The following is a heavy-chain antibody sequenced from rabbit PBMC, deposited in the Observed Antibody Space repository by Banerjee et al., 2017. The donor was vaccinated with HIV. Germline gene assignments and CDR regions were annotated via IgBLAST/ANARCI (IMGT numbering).Heavy chain of an antibody. CDR2: IYTGSSVTT. CDR1: GIDFNTYYY. CDR3: ARDPYYTYGYADYASATRFNL. D-gene: IGHD6-1*01. J-gene: IGHJ4*01. V-gene: IGHV1S45*01. Sequence: QQQLEESGGGLVKPGGTLTLTCKASGIDFNTYYYMCWVRQAPGKGLEWIACIYTGSSVTTWYASWAKGRFTISKTSSTTVTLQMTSLTAADTATYFCARDPYYTYGYADYASATRFNLWGPGTLVTVS.